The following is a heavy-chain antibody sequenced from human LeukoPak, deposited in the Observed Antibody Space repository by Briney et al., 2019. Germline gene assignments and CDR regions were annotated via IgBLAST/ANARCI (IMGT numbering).Heavy chain of an antibody. CDR1: GFTFDDYA. Sequence: QTGGSLRLSCAASGFTFDDYAMHWVRRAPGKGLEWVSGISWNSGSIGYADSVKGRFTISRDNAKNSLYLQMNSLRAEDTALYYCSKFGVAGVYWGQGTLVTVSS. J-gene: IGHJ4*02. D-gene: IGHD6-19*01. CDR2: ISWNSGSI. CDR3: SKFGVAGVY. V-gene: IGHV3-9*01.